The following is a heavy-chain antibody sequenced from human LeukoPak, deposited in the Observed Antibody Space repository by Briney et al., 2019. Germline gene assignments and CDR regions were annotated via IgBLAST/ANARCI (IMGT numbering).Heavy chain of an antibody. CDR1: GYTFTGYY. D-gene: IGHD6-19*01. Sequence: GASVKVSCKASGYTFTGYYMHWVRQAPGQGLEWMGWINPNSGGTNYAQKFQGRVTMTRDTSISTAYMELSRLRSDDTAVYYCARDIGCYGVDWAFDIWGQGTMVTVSS. CDR3: ARDIGCYGVDWAFDI. V-gene: IGHV1-2*02. CDR2: INPNSGGT. J-gene: IGHJ3*02.